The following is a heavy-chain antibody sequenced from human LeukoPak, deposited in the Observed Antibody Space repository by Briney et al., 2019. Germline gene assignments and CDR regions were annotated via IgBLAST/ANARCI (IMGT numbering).Heavy chain of an antibody. CDR1: GFTFSSYA. V-gene: IGHV3-23*01. CDR3: AKSPSIVGATTLDY. D-gene: IGHD1-26*01. CDR2: ISGSGGST. J-gene: IGHJ4*02. Sequence: GGSLRLSCAASGFTFSSYAMSWVRKAPGKGLEWVSAISGSGGSTYYADSVKGRFTISRDNSKNTLYLQMNSLRAEDTAVYYCAKSPSIVGATTLDYWGQGTLVTVSS.